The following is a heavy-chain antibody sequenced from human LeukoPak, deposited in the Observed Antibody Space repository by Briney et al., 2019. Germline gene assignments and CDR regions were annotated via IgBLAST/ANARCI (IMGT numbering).Heavy chain of an antibody. CDR1: GFTFSSYS. CDR3: ARAGRITYDAFDI. D-gene: IGHD1-14*01. J-gene: IGHJ3*02. CDR2: ISSSSSTI. Sequence: PGGSLRLSCAASGFTFSSYSMNWVRQAPGKVLEWVSYISSSSSTIYYADSVKGRFTISRDNAKNSLYLQMNSLRAEDTAVYYCARAGRITYDAFDIWGQGTMVTVSS. V-gene: IGHV3-48*01.